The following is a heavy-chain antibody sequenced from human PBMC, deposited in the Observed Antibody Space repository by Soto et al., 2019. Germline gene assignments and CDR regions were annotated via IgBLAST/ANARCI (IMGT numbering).Heavy chain of an antibody. Sequence: QMQREQSGPEVKKPGTSVKVSCKASGFTFTSSAFQWVRQARGHCLEWIGWIAVGSGYTNYAQRFQDRVTLTRDMVTATTYMELSRLTSEDTAIYLCVAVAPAWQQMVPSDYWGQGPLVTVSS. D-gene: IGHD2-8*01. J-gene: IGHJ4*02. CDR2: IAVGSGYT. CDR1: GFTFTSSA. CDR3: VAVAPAWQQMVPSDY. V-gene: IGHV1-58*01.